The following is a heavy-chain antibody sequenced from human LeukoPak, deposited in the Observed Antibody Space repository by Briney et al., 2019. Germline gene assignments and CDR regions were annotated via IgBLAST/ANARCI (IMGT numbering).Heavy chain of an antibody. CDR1: GYTFTSYG. V-gene: IGHV1-18*01. CDR2: ISAYNGNT. Sequence: ASVKVSCKASGYTFTSYGISWVRQAPGQGLEWMGWISAYNGNTNYAQKLQGRVTMTTDTSTSTAYMELRSLRSDDTAVYYCARARDVVVIAYYYYMDVWGKGTTVTVSS. CDR3: ARARDVVVIAYYYYMDV. D-gene: IGHD2-21*01. J-gene: IGHJ6*03.